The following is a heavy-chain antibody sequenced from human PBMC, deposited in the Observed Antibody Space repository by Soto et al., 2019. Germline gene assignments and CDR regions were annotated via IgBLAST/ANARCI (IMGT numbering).Heavy chain of an antibody. Sequence: SETLSLTCAVYGGSFSGYYWSWIRQPPGKGLEWIGEINHSGSTNYNPSLKSRVNISVDTSKNQFSLKLSSVTAADTAVYFCARARICLDYWGQGSLVTVSS. CDR3: ARARICLDY. CDR2: INHSGST. V-gene: IGHV4-34*01. J-gene: IGHJ4*02. D-gene: IGHD3-10*02. CDR1: GGSFSGYY.